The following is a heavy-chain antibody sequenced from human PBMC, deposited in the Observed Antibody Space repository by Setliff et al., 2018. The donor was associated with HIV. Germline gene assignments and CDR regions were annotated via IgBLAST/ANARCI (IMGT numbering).Heavy chain of an antibody. D-gene: IGHD6-19*01. J-gene: IGHJ4*02. CDR3: IIAYSSGWLAPMGFDS. CDR1: GGSISSHY. CDR2: VYYSGST. V-gene: IGHV4-59*04. Sequence: SETLSLTCTVSGGSISSHYWGWIRMPPGKGLEWIGYVYYSGSTYYNTSLKRRATISVDTSKNQFSLKLSSVTAADTAVYYCIIAYSSGWLAPMGFDSWGQGTLVTVSS.